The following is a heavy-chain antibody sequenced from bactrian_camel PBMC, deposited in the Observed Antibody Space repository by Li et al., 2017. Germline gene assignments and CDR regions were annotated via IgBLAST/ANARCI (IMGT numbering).Heavy chain of an antibody. Sequence: HVQLVESGGGSVQAGGTLRLSCISSGNPESTAFMGWFRQPPGKEREGVAAIDRGGVTIYRDPVRGRFTISQDNAKNTLYLQMNSLKPEDTAVYYCAAPLSFLLSPRKNGWYYWGQGTQVTVS. CDR3: AAPLSFLLSPRKNGWYY. J-gene: IGHJ4*01. D-gene: IGHD3*01. V-gene: IGHV3S53*01. CDR1: GNPESTAF. CDR2: IDRGGVT.